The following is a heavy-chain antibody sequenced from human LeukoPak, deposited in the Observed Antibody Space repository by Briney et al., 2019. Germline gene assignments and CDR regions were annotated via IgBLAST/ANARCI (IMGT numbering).Heavy chain of an antibody. CDR3: ARGETMDV. J-gene: IGHJ6*03. CDR1: EYSIGSYW. V-gene: IGHV3-7*01. Sequence: AGGSLRLSCVALEYSIGSYWMSWVRRAPGKGPEWVANINEDGSEKHYVGSVRGRFTISRDNADNSLHLQMNSLRPEDMAVYYCARGETMDVWGKGTTVTVSS. CDR2: INEDGSEK. D-gene: IGHD5-24*01.